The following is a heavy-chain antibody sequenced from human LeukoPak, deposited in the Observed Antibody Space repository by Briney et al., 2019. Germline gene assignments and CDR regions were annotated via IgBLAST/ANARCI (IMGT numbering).Heavy chain of an antibody. V-gene: IGHV1-18*01. CDR3: ARGPGIAAAGILPYYFGY. J-gene: IGHJ4*02. CDR2: ISAYNGNT. Sequence: GASVKVSCKASGYTFTSYGISWVRQAPGQGLEWMGWISAYNGNTNYAQKLQGRVTMTTDTSTSTAYMELRSLRSDDTAVYYCARGPGIAAAGILPYYFGYWGQGTLVTVSS. CDR1: GYTFTSYG. D-gene: IGHD6-13*01.